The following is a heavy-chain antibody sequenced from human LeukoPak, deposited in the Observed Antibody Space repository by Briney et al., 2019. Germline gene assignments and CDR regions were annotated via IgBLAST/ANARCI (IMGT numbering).Heavy chain of an antibody. J-gene: IGHJ4*02. D-gene: IGHD2-15*01. CDR3: ARELRGTLDY. CDR1: GDSISGFY. Sequence: SETLSLTCTVSGDSISGFYWSWIRQPPGKGLEWIGYIYYSGSTNYNPSLKSRVTISVDTSKNQFSLKLSSVTAADTAVYYCARELRGTLDYWGQGTLVTVSS. V-gene: IGHV4-59*01. CDR2: IYYSGST.